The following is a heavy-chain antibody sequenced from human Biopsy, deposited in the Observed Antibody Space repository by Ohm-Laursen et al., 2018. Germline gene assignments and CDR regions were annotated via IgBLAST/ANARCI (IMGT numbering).Heavy chain of an antibody. J-gene: IGHJ4*02. V-gene: IGHV4-31*03. D-gene: IGHD5/OR15-5a*01. CDR2: TYYSGST. CDR1: GGSISSGNDY. CDR3: ARVNVDRVSTIID. Sequence: TLSLTCSVSGGSISSGNDYWSWIRQHPGKGLEWIGYTYYSGSTYYTPSLKSRVIISLDTSKNQFSLKLSSVIAADTAVYYCARVNVDRVSTIIDWGQGTLVTVSS.